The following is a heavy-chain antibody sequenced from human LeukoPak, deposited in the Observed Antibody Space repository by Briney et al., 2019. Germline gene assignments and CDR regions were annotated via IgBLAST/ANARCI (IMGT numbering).Heavy chain of an antibody. CDR2: IYYSGST. V-gene: IGHV4-59*08. J-gene: IGHJ4*02. CDR3: ARHPSGYDRYYFDY. CDR1: GGSISNYY. D-gene: IGHD5-12*01. Sequence: SETLSLTCTVSGGSISNYYWSWIRQPPGKGLEWVGYIYYSGSTNYNPSLKSRVTISVDTSKNQFSLKLSSVTAADTAVYYCARHPSGYDRYYFDYWGQGTLVTVSS.